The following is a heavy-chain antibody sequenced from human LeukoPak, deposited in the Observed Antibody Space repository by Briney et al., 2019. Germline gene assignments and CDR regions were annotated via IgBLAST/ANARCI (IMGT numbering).Heavy chain of an antibody. Sequence: GESLKISCKGSGYSFTSYWIGWVRQMPGKGLEWMGIIYPGDSDTRYSPSFQGQVTISADKSISTAYLQWSSLKASDTAMYYCARHDLELYYYYYYMDVWGKGTTVTVSS. D-gene: IGHD1-7*01. CDR3: ARHDLELYYYYYYMDV. CDR1: GYSFTSYW. CDR2: IYPGDSDT. V-gene: IGHV5-51*01. J-gene: IGHJ6*03.